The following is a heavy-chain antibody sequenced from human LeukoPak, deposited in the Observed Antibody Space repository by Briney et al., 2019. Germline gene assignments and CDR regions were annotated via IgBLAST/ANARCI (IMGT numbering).Heavy chain of an antibody. CDR2: INPNSGGT. CDR3: ARVLRRQQLVRFFDY. Sequence: ASVKVSCKASGYTFTGYDMHWVRQAPGQGLEWMGWINPNSGGTKYAQKFQGRVTMTRDKSISTAYMELSRLRSDDTAVYYCARVLRRQQLVRFFDYWGQGTLVTVSS. CDR1: GYTFTGYD. J-gene: IGHJ4*02. D-gene: IGHD6-13*01. V-gene: IGHV1-2*02.